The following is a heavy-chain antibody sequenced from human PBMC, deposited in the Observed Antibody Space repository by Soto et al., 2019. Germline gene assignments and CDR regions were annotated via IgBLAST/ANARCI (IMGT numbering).Heavy chain of an antibody. CDR1: GYSISIGNY. D-gene: IGHD1-26*01. Sequence: PSETLSLTCPVSGYSISIGNYWGWIRQPPGKRLEWIGSIYQSGSTYYTPSLRSRATISVDTSKNQFSLKLSSVTAADTAGYYCARVLGAPLYYFDYWGQGILVTVSS. V-gene: IGHV4-38-2*02. CDR3: ARVLGAPLYYFDY. J-gene: IGHJ4*02. CDR2: IYQSGST.